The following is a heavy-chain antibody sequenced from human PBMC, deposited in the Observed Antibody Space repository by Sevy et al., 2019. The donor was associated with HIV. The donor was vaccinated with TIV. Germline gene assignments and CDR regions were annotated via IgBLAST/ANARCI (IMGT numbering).Heavy chain of an antibody. CDR3: ARVPTTMVRGVRPYYYYGMDV. CDR1: GGTFSSYA. CDR2: IIPIFGTA. J-gene: IGHJ6*02. D-gene: IGHD3-10*01. V-gene: IGHV1-69*13. Sequence: ASVKVSCKASGGTFSSYAISWVRQAPGQGLEWMGGIIPIFGTANYAQKFQCRVTITADESTSTAYMELSSLRSEDTAVYYCARVPTTMVRGVRPYYYYGMDVWGQGTTVTVSS.